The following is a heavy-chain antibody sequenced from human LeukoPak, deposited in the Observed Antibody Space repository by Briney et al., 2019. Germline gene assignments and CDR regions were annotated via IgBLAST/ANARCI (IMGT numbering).Heavy chain of an antibody. CDR3: ARHHRSSWHFDY. V-gene: IGHV5-51*01. CDR1: EYSFTGYC. CDR2: IYPSDSDT. D-gene: IGHD6-13*01. Sequence: PGESLKSSCKGSEYSFTGYCIAWVRQMPGKGLEWMGIIYPSDSDTRYRPSFQGQVTISADKSTSTAYLQWSSLKASATAMYYCARHHRSSWHFDYWGQETLVTVSS. J-gene: IGHJ4*02.